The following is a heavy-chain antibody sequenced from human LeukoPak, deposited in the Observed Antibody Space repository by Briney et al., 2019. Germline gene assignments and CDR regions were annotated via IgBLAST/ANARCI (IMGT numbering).Heavy chain of an antibody. J-gene: IGHJ3*02. CDR2: ISSSGSTI. CDR1: GFTFSDYY. V-gene: IGHV3-11*01. D-gene: IGHD3-9*01. CDR3: VRGSDRLLYDAFDM. Sequence: GGSLRLSCAASGFTFSDYYMTWIRHAPGKGLEWISYISSSGSTIYYAGSVEGRFTISRDNARNSLYLQMNSLRAEDTAVYYCVRGSDRLLYDAFDMWGQGTMVTVSS.